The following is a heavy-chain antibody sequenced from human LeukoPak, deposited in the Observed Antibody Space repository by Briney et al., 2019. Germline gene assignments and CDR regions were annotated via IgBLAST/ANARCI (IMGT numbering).Heavy chain of an antibody. D-gene: IGHD6-19*01. J-gene: IGHJ4*02. V-gene: IGHV3-30*18. CDR1: GFTFSSYG. Sequence: GGSLRLSCAASGFTFSSYGMHWVRQAPGKGLEWVAVISYDGSNKYYADSVKGRFTISRDNSKNTLYLQMNSLRAEDTAVYYCAKCPYSSGWPLDYWGQGTLVTVSS. CDR2: ISYDGSNK. CDR3: AKCPYSSGWPLDY.